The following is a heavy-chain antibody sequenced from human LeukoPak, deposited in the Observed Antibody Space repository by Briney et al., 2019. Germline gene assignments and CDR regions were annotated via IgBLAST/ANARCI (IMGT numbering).Heavy chain of an antibody. CDR3: ATDPLKYDFWSGYHY. Sequence: GASVKVSCKVSGYTLTELSMHWVRQAPGKGLEWMGGFDPEDGETIYAQKFQGRVTMTEDTSTDTAYMELSSLRSEDTAVYYCATDPLKYDFWSGYHYWGQGTLVTVSS. J-gene: IGHJ4*02. CDR2: FDPEDGET. V-gene: IGHV1-24*01. CDR1: GYTLTELS. D-gene: IGHD3-3*01.